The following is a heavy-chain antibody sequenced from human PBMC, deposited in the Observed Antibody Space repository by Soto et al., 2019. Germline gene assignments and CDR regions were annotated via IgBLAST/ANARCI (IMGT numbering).Heavy chain of an antibody. J-gene: IGHJ5*02. V-gene: IGHV4-59*01. CDR3: ARAVIAAAVVWFDP. CDR1: GGSISSYY. D-gene: IGHD6-13*01. CDR2: IYYSGST. Sequence: SETLSLTCTVSGGSISSYYWSWIRQPPGKGLEWIGYIYYSGSTNYNPSLKSRVTISVDTSKNQFSLKLSSVTAADTAVYYCARAVIAAAVVWFDPWGQGALVTVSS.